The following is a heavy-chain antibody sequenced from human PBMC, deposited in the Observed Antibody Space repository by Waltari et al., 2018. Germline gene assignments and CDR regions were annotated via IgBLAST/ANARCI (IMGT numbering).Heavy chain of an antibody. D-gene: IGHD6-19*01. CDR2: FDPEDGET. CDR1: GYTLTELS. Sequence: QVQLVQSGAEVKKPGASVKVTCKVSGYTLTELSMHWVRQDPGKGLEWMGGFDPEDGETIYAQKFQGRVTMTEDTSTDTAYMELSSLRSEDTAVYYCATKEFGVQSWLAPHVFDIWGQGTMVTVSS. CDR3: ATKEFGVQSWLAPHVFDI. J-gene: IGHJ3*02. V-gene: IGHV1-24*01.